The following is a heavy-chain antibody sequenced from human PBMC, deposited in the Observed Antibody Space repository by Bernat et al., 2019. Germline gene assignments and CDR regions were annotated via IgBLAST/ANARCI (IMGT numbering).Heavy chain of an antibody. J-gene: IGHJ5*02. CDR2: IKRKIDGETT. Sequence: EVQVVESGGGLLKPGGSLRPPCVAFGFPFSKSWMSWFRQAPGKGLEWFGRIKRKIDGETTDYSTPVKGRFTISRDDSKNTLYLQMNGLKIEDTAVYHCAALYGAESLPRWFDPWGQGTLVTVSS. V-gene: IGHV3-15*01. CDR3: AALYGAESLPRWFDP. D-gene: IGHD4-17*01. CDR1: GFPFSKSW.